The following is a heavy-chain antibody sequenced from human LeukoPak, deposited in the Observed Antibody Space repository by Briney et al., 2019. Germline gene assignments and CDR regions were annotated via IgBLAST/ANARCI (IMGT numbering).Heavy chain of an antibody. V-gene: IGHV4-59*01. CDR3: ARDLGYGSGSYYRDAFDI. CDR1: GGSISGYS. D-gene: IGHD3-10*01. Sequence: PSETLSLTCTVSGGSISGYSWSWIRQPPGKGLEWIGYTYYSGSTNYNPSLKSRVTISVDTSKNQFSLKLSSVTAADTAVYYCARDLGYGSGSYYRDAFDIWGQGTMVTVSS. CDR2: TYYSGST. J-gene: IGHJ3*02.